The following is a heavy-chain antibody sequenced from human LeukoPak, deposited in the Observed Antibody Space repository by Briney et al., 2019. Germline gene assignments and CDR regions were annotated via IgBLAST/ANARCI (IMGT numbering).Heavy chain of an antibody. CDR1: GYTFTSYG. CDR2: ISAYNGNT. CDR3: ARDSRITIFGVVIDDAFDI. D-gene: IGHD3-3*01. V-gene: IGHV1-18*01. Sequence: ASVKVSCKASGYTFTSYGISWVRQAPGQGLEWMGWISAYNGNTNYAQKLQGRVTMTTDTSTSTAYMEPRSLRSDDTAVYYCARDSRITIFGVVIDDAFDIWGQGTMVTVSS. J-gene: IGHJ3*02.